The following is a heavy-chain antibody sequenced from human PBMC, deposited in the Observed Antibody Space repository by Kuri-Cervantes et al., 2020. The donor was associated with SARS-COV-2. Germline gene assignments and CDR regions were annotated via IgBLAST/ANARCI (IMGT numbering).Heavy chain of an antibody. CDR1: GFTFSNAW. CDR2: ISSSSSYI. CDR3: ARDGFWSGYYYYYYYMDV. Sequence: LSLTCAASGFTFSNAWMSWVRQAPGKGLEWVSSISSSSSYIYYADSVKGRFTISRDNAKNSLYLQMNSLRAEDTAVYYCARDGFWSGYYYYYYYMDVWGKGTTVTVSS. D-gene: IGHD3-3*01. J-gene: IGHJ6*03. V-gene: IGHV3-21*01.